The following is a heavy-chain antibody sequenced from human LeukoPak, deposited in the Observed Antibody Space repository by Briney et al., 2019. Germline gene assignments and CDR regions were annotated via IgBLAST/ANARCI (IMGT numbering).Heavy chain of an antibody. J-gene: IGHJ4*02. CDR2: INVEGTRT. CDR3: ARDLAYYGSGKQNY. V-gene: IGHV3-74*01. D-gene: IGHD3-10*01. CDR1: GFTFSNYW. Sequence: PGGSLRLSCAGSGFTFSNYWVHWVRQAPGKGLVWVSRINVEGTRTDYADSVRGRFTISRDNAKNTLYLQMNSLTAEDTAIYYCARDLAYYGSGKQNYWGQGTLVTVSS.